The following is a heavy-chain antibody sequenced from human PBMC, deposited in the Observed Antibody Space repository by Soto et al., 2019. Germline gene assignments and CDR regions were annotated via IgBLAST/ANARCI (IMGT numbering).Heavy chain of an antibody. CDR2: IYFTGKT. CDR1: GDSIRDGGYY. J-gene: IGHJ5*02. V-gene: IGHV4-31*03. CDR3: AKDPSPQPIPAVTPGWFDP. D-gene: IGHD4-4*01. Sequence: AHLQEPGPGLVKPSETLSLTCTVSGDSIRDGGYYWAWIRQRPGKGLEWMGYIYFTGKTNYNPSLENRLTMSVDMSRRQLYLRLTSVTAADTAVYFCAKDPSPQPIPAVTPGWFDPWGQGISVTVSS.